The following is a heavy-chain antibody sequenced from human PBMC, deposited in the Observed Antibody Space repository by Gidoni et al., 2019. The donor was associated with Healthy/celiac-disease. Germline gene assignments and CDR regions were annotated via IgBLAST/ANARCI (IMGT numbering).Heavy chain of an antibody. CDR2: ICSSSSTI. CDR1: GSTVSSYS. CDR3: ARDKGEVDIVATPLGDFDY. J-gene: IGHJ4*02. D-gene: IGHD5-12*01. Sequence: EVQLVESGGAWGQLGGSLRFSCAAAGSTVSSYSRNWVRQAPGKGLGWVSYICSSSSTIYYADSVKGRFTISRDNAKNSLYLQMNSLRAEDTAVYYCARDKGEVDIVATPLGDFDYWGQGTLVTVSS. V-gene: IGHV3-48*04.